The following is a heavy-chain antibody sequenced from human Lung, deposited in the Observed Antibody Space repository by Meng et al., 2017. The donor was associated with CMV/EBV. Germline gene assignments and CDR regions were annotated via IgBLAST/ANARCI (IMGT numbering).Heavy chain of an antibody. Sequence: SXXVSXKASGGTXSNYAVTWVRQAPGQGLEWMGGIIPLFGTADYAQKFQGRVTITTDGSTTTAYMELSSLKSEDTAVYFCAGGPADRRGIVLVTAALGAFDVWXQGTRVTVSS. CDR1: GGTXSNYA. V-gene: IGHV1-69*05. CDR2: IIPLFGTA. CDR3: AGGPADRRGIVLVTAALGAFDV. D-gene: IGHD2-8*02. J-gene: IGHJ3*01.